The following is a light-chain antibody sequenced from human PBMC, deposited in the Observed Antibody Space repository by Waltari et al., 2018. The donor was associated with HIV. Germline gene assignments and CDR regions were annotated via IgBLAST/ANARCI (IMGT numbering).Light chain of an antibody. Sequence: QSALTQPASVSGSLGQSVNMSCSGSDSDVGKYDFVSWYQHNPGQAPHLIIYDVNTPPSGVSLRFSGSKSGNTASLTISGLQAEDEADYYCCSYAGGPFVFGSGT. CDR1: DSDVGKYDF. CDR2: DVN. J-gene: IGLJ1*01. CDR3: CSYAGGPFV. V-gene: IGLV2-23*02.